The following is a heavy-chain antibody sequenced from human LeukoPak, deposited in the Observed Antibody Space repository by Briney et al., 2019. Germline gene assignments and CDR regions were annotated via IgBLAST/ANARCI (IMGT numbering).Heavy chain of an antibody. D-gene: IGHD3-3*01. CDR3: AKDGGGGTYSFDY. V-gene: IGHV3-30*02. Sequence: PGGSLRLSCAVSGFTFSANNMHWVRQAPGKGLEWVTFIDHDGSQKFYADSVKGRFTISRDNSKNALYLHINSLRPVDTAVYYCAKDGGGGTYSFDYWGQGSLVTVSS. CDR1: GFTFSANN. CDR2: IDHDGSQK. J-gene: IGHJ4*02.